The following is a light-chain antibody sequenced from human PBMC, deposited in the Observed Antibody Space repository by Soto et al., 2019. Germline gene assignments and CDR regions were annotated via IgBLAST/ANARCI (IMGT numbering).Light chain of an antibody. V-gene: IGKV3-20*01. J-gene: IGKJ3*01. Sequence: EIVLTQSPGTLSLSLGERATLSCRASQGVSSSSLAWYQQKPGQAPRLLIYGASSRATGIPDRLSGSGSGTDFTLTISRLEPEDFAVYYCQQYGISPFSFGPGTKVDIK. CDR3: QQYGISPFS. CDR2: GAS. CDR1: QGVSSSS.